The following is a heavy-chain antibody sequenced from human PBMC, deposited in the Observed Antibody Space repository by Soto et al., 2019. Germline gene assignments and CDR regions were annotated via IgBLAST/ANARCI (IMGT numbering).Heavy chain of an antibody. CDR3: ARELQGLYYFDY. V-gene: IGHV1-3*01. CDR2: INAGNGNT. CDR1: EYTFTSYA. D-gene: IGHD4-4*01. Sequence: GASVKVSFKASEYTFTSYAMHWVRQAPGQSLEWMGWINAGNGNTKYSQKFQGRVTITRDTSASTAYMELSSLRSEDTAVYYCARELQGLYYFDYWGLGTLVTVSS. J-gene: IGHJ4*02.